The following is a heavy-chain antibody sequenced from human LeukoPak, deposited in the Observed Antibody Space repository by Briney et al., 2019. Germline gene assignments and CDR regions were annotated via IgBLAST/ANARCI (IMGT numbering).Heavy chain of an antibody. J-gene: IGHJ3*02. CDR3: ARAGYYDSSGYYYRDAFDI. CDR2: INSDGSST. Sequence: GGSLRLSCAASGFTFSSYWMHWVRQAPGKGLVWVSRINSDGSSTSYADSVKGRFTISRDNAKNTLYLQMNSLRAEDTAVYYCARAGYYDSSGYYYRDAFDIWGQGTMVTVSS. CDR1: GFTFSSYW. D-gene: IGHD3-22*01. V-gene: IGHV3-74*01.